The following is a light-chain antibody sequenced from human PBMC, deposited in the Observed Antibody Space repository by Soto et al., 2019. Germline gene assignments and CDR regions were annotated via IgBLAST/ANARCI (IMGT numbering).Light chain of an antibody. CDR3: QQDGTSPT. J-gene: IGKJ4*02. CDR2: GAS. V-gene: IGKV3-20*01. Sequence: EIVLTQSPGTLPLSPGEGATLSCRASQSVSRSYLAWYQQKPGQAPRLLIYGASIRATGIPDRFSGSGSGTDFTLTISRLEPEDFAVYYCQQDGTSPTFGGGTKVEIK. CDR1: QSVSRSY.